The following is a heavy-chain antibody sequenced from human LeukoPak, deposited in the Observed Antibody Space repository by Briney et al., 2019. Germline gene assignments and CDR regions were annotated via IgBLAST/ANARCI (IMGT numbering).Heavy chain of an antibody. J-gene: IGHJ4*02. CDR2: ISTYNGNT. CDR3: ARGGDSSGLNRFAY. V-gene: IGHV1-18*01. CDR1: GYTFTSYG. D-gene: IGHD3-22*01. Sequence: ASVEVSCXASGYTFTSYGISWVRRAPGQGLEWMGWISTYNGNTNYAQKLQGRVTMTRDTSTSTAYMELRSLRSDDTAVYYCARGGDSSGLNRFAYWGQGTLVTVSS.